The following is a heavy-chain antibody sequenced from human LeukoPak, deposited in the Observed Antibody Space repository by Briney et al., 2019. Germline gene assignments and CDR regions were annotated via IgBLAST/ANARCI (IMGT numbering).Heavy chain of an antibody. V-gene: IGHV5-51*01. Sequence: GESLKISCKGSGYSFTSYWIGWVRQMLGKGLEWMGIIYPGDSDTRYSPSFQGQVTISADKSISTAYLQWSSLKASDTAMYYCARTLGYSSSWYKGNWFDPWGQGTLVTVSS. CDR1: GYSFTSYW. CDR2: IYPGDSDT. J-gene: IGHJ5*02. CDR3: ARTLGYSSSWYKGNWFDP. D-gene: IGHD6-13*01.